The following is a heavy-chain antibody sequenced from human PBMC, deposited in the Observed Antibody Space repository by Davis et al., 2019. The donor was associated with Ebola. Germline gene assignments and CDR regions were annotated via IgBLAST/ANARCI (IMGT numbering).Heavy chain of an antibody. J-gene: IGHJ6*02. CDR3: TNRIAVAGTGYYGLDV. Sequence: GGSLRLSCAASGFTFSGSAMHWVRQASGKGREWVGRIRSKANSYATAYAASVKGRFTISRDDSKNTAYLQMNSLKTEDTAVCYCTNRIAVAGTGYYGLDVWGQGTTVTVS. V-gene: IGHV3-73*01. D-gene: IGHD6-19*01. CDR2: IRSKANSYAT. CDR1: GFTFSGSA.